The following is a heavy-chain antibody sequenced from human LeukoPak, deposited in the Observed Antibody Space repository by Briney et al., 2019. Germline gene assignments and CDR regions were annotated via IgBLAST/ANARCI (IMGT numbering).Heavy chain of an antibody. V-gene: IGHV1-46*01. CDR3: GRGGNSDAFDI. D-gene: IGHD4-23*01. CDR1: GYTFTGYY. J-gene: IGHJ3*02. CDR2: INPSGGST. Sequence: ASVKVSCKASGYTFTGYYMHWVRQAPGQGLEWMGIINPSGGSTSYAQKFQGRVTMTSDTSTSTVYMELSSLRSEDTAVYYCGRGGNSDAFDIWGQGTMVTVSS.